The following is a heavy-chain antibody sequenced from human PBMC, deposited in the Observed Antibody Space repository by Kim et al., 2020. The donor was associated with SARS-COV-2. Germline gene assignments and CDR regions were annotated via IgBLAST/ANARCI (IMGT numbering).Heavy chain of an antibody. CDR2: INHSGST. J-gene: IGHJ5*02. V-gene: IGHV4-34*01. CDR1: GGSFSGYY. D-gene: IGHD6-19*01. Sequence: SETLSLTCAVYGGSFSGYYWSWIRQPPGKGLEWIGEINHSGSTNYNPSLKSRVTISVDTSKNQFSLKLSSVTAADTAVYYCARVPRSSGWYGEPVAWGQGTLVTVSS. CDR3: ARVPRSSGWYGEPVA.